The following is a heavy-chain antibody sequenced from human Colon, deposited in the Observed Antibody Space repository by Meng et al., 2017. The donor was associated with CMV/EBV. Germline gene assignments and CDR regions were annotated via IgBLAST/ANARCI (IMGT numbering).Heavy chain of an antibody. D-gene: IGHD3-16*02. CDR1: GFTFDDYA. CDR2: INWNSGII. CDR3: AKDLGKLRLGELSSLDY. Sequence: GGSLRLSCAVSGFTFDDYAMHWVRQAPGKGLEWVSGINWNSGIIVYADSVKGRFTISRDNAKNFLYLQMNSLRAEDTAFYYCAKDLGKLRLGELSSLDYWGQGTLVTVSS. J-gene: IGHJ4*02. V-gene: IGHV3-9*01.